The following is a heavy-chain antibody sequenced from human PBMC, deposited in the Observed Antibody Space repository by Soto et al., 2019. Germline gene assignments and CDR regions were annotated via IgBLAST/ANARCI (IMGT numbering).Heavy chain of an antibody. J-gene: IGHJ6*02. D-gene: IGHD2-15*01. CDR3: ARGYCSAVGCYVHYYYGFDV. Sequence: GGSLRLSCAAAGFTFRNYAMNWVRQAPGKGLELVSSISSNGGSAYYADSVKGRFTTSRDNSKNTLYIQMNGLRADDTAVYYCARGYCSAVGCYVHYYYGFDVWGQGTTVTVSS. CDR1: GFTFRNYA. V-gene: IGHV3-23*01. CDR2: ISSNGGSA.